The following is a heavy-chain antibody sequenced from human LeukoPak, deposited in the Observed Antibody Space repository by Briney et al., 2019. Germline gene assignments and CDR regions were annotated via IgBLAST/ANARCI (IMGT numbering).Heavy chain of an antibody. Sequence: GGSLRLSCAASGFAVSNNYMSWVRQAPGKGLEWVGRIKSKTDGGTTDYAAPVKGRFTISRDDSKNTLYLQMNSLKTEDTAVYYCTTVGYYYDSSGYYPHVYFDYWGQGTLVTVSS. CDR3: TTVGYYYDSSGYYPHVYFDY. J-gene: IGHJ4*02. CDR1: GFAVSNNY. V-gene: IGHV3-15*01. D-gene: IGHD3-22*01. CDR2: IKSKTDGGTT.